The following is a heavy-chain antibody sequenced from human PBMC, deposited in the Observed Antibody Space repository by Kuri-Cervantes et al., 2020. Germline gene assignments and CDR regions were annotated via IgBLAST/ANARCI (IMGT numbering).Heavy chain of an antibody. V-gene: IGHV1-18*01. CDR3: ARGGRTRERVSMTMVREFIIQNWFDP. CDR2: SNTDNGNT. CDR1: GYIFNNFG. D-gene: IGHD3-10*01. Sequence: ASVKVSCKDSGYIFNNFGSSWARQAPGQGLEWMGWSNTDNGNTKYTQEFQGRVTMTIDKSTSTAYMELRSLRSDDTAVYYCARGGRTRERVSMTMVREFIIQNWFDPWGQGTLVTVSS. J-gene: IGHJ5*02.